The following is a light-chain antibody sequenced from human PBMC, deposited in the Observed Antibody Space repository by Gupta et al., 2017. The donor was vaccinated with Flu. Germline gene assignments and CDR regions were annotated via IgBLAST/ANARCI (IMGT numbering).Light chain of an antibody. Sequence: DIQMTQSPSSLSASIGDRVTITFRASQSISNYLNWYQQKPGTAPKLLNYTASMVQSGLPSRISGRASAAXISLTIXMRPPEDFATYCLQQSESMPKILGXGTKLEIK. J-gene: IGKJ2*01. CDR1: QSISNY. CDR3: QQSESMPKI. CDR2: TAS. V-gene: IGKV1-39*01.